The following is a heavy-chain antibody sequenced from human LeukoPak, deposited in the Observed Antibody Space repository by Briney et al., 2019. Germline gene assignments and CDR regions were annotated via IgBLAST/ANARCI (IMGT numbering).Heavy chain of an antibody. CDR1: GFTFSSYE. CDR3: ARVIIVGATGI. J-gene: IGHJ3*02. V-gene: IGHV3-48*03. D-gene: IGHD1-26*01. CDR2: ISSGGSTV. Sequence: PGGSLRLSCAASGFTFSSYEMNGVRQAPGKGPEWVSYISSGGSTVHYADSVKGRFTISRDNAKNSLYLQMNSLRAEDTAVYYCARVIIVGATGIWGQGTMVTVSS.